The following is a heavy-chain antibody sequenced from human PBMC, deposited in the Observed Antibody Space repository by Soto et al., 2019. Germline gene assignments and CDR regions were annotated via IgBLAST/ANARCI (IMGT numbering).Heavy chain of an antibody. V-gene: IGHV1-2*02. CDR2: INPTSGDT. CDR3: AREDGGPDTSGYAFNP. CDR1: GYTFTAYY. Sequence: ASVKVSCKTSGYTFTAYYIHWVRQAPGQGLEWVGWINPTSGDTNYAQKFQGRVTMTRDTSISTTYMELSWLRSDDTAVYYCAREDGGPDTSGYAFNPWGQGTTVTVSS. J-gene: IGHJ3*01. D-gene: IGHD3-22*01.